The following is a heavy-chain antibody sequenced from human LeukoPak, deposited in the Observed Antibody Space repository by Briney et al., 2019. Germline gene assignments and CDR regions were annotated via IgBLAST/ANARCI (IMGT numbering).Heavy chain of an antibody. CDR2: IKQVGSET. CDR1: GFTFSRYW. J-gene: IGHJ4*02. V-gene: IGHV3-7*03. CDR3: ARDKGDYDTSGSLFIF. Sequence: GGSLRLSCAASGFTFSRYWMSWVRQAPRKGLEWVANIKQVGSETYYVDSMKGRFTISRDNAKNSLYLRMNSLRAEDTAVYYCARDKGDYDTSGSLFIFGGQGTLVTVSP. D-gene: IGHD3-22*01.